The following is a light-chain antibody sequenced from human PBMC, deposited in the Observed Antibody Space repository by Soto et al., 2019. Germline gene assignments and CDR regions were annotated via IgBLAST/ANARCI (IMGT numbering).Light chain of an antibody. V-gene: IGLV2-8*01. CDR2: DVN. J-gene: IGLJ1*01. CDR1: SSDVGGYIF. CDR3: VSFAGGTYV. Sequence: QSVLTQPASLSGSPGQSVTISCTGTSSDVGGYIFVSWYQQHPGKVPKLIIYDVNKRPSGVPDRFSGSKYGNTASLTVSGLQAEDEGDYYCVSFAGGTYVFGTGTKVTVL.